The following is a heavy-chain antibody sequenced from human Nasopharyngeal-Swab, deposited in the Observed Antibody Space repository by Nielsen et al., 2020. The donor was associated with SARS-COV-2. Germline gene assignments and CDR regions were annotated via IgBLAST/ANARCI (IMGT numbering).Heavy chain of an antibody. CDR3: ARRGDCNGNPCYSDY. V-gene: IGHV5-51*01. CDR1: GYSFTNYW. D-gene: IGHD2-21*02. J-gene: IGHJ4*02. Sequence: GESLKISCKASGYSFTNYWIGWVRQMPGTGLEWMGLIYPGDSSIRYIPSFQGQVTISVDKSISTNYLQWSNLKASDAATYYCARRGDCNGNPCYSDYWGQGTLVTVSS. CDR2: IYPGDSSI.